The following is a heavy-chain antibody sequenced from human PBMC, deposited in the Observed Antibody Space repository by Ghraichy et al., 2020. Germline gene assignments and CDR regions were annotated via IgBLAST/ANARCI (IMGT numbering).Heavy chain of an antibody. CDR1: GFTFSSYA. J-gene: IGHJ2*01. D-gene: IGHD2-21*02. CDR2: ISGSGGST. Sequence: GESLNISCAASGFTFSSYAMSWVRQAPGKGLEWVSAISGSGGSTYYADSVKGRFTISRDNSKNTLYLQMNSLRAEDTAVYYCAKTRGHIVVVTAKALGYFDLWGRGTLVTVSS. V-gene: IGHV3-23*01. CDR3: AKTRGHIVVVTAKALGYFDL.